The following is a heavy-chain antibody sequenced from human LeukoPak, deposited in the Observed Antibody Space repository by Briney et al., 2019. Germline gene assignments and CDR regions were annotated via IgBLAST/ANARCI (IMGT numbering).Heavy chain of an antibody. Sequence: GGSLRLSCAAPGFTFSRHWMSWVRQAPGKGLERVAHMNQDGSAIYSVDSVKGRFTISRDNDKNSLYLQMNGLTVADTAVYYCARTVPGYPDDYFDYWGQGTLVTVSS. CDR3: ARTVPGYPDDYFDY. V-gene: IGHV3-7*01. CDR2: MNQDGSAI. J-gene: IGHJ4*02. CDR1: GFTFSRHW. D-gene: IGHD6-19*01.